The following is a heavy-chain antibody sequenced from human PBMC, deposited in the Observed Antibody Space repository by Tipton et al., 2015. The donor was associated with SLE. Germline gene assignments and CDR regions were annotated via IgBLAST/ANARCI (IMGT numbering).Heavy chain of an antibody. V-gene: IGHV3-7*01. J-gene: IGHJ4*02. CDR1: GFTFSSYW. Sequence: SLRLSCAASGFTFSSYWMSWVRQAPAKGLEWVANIKQDGSEKYYVDSVKGRFNISRDNAKNSLYLQMNSLRAEDTAVYYCVRPYSYGSVCWGQGNLVTVSS. CDR2: IKQDGSEK. D-gene: IGHD5-18*01. CDR3: VRPYSYGSVC.